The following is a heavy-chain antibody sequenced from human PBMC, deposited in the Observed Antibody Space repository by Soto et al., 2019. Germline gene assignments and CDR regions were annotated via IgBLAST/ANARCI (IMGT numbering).Heavy chain of an antibody. CDR3: ARAWGLLPYYVMNV. J-gene: IGHJ6*02. CDR2: ISYTGRT. V-gene: IGHV4-61*03. D-gene: IGHD7-27*01. CDR1: GDSVTSGSYY. Sequence: QVQLQESAPGLVKPSETLSLTCIVSGDSVTSGSYYWTWLRQPPGKGLEWIGYISYTGRTKYNPSLQSRVTISVDTSKNDFSLNLSSVTAADTAVYFCARAWGLLPYYVMNVWGHGTAVTVSS.